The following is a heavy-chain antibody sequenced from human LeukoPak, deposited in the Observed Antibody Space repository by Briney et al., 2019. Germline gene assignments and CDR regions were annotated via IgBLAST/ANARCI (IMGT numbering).Heavy chain of an antibody. J-gene: IGHJ4*02. CDR3: ARGSGIAALVDY. D-gene: IGHD6-13*01. V-gene: IGHV1-8*02. Sequence: GASVKVSCKASGYTFTGYYMHWVRQAPGQGLEWMGWMNPNSGNTGYAQKFQGRVTMTRNTSISTAYMELSSLRSEDTAVYYCARGSGIAALVDYWGQGTLVTVSS. CDR1: GYTFTGYY. CDR2: MNPNSGNT.